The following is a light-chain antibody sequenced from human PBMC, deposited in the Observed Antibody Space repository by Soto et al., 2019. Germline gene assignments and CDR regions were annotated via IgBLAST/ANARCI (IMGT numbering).Light chain of an antibody. V-gene: IGLV1-40*01. J-gene: IGLJ3*02. CDR3: QSYDTTLSASV. CDR1: SSNIGGGYD. CDR2: GNS. Sequence: QPVLTQPPSVSGAPGQRVTISCTGSSSNIGGGYDVHWYQLLPGTAPKLLIYGNSNRPSGVPDRFSGSKSGTSGSLAITGLQAEDEADYYCQSYDTTLSASVFGGGTKLTVL.